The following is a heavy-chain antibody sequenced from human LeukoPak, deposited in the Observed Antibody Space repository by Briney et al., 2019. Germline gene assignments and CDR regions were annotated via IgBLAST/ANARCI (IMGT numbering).Heavy chain of an antibody. J-gene: IGHJ4*02. CDR2: ISSSSSYR. CDR1: GFTFSSYS. Sequence: GGSLRLSCAASGFTFSSYSMNWVRQAPGKGLEWVSSISSSSSYRDYAGSVKVRCTISRDNAKTSLYLHMHSLRAEDTAVSYCASGMGYSGSYPEDYWGQGTLVTVSS. D-gene: IGHD1-26*01. CDR3: ASGMGYSGSYPEDY. V-gene: IGHV3-21*01.